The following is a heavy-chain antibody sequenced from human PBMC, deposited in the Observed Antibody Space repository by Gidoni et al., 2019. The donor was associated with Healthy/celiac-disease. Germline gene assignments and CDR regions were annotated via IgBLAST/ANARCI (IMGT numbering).Heavy chain of an antibody. Sequence: QVQLQESGPGLVKPSQTLSLTCTVSGGSISSGGYYWSWIRQHPGKGLEWIGYIYYSGSTYYNPSLKSRVTISVDTSKNQFSLKLSSVTAADTAVYYCARGYIGQQPNGEASLIEYFDYWGQGTLVTVSS. J-gene: IGHJ4*02. D-gene: IGHD6-13*01. CDR3: ARGYIGQQPNGEASLIEYFDY. CDR1: GGSISSGGYY. CDR2: IYYSGST. V-gene: IGHV4-31*03.